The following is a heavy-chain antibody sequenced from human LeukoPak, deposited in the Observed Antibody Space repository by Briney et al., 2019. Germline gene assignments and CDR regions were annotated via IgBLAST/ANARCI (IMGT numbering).Heavy chain of an antibody. V-gene: IGHV3-9*01. CDR3: AKGSTGSFLTDY. J-gene: IGHJ4*02. CDR2: ISWNSGSI. D-gene: IGHD1-26*01. CDR1: GFTFRTYR. Sequence: GGSLRLSCAAAGFTFRTYRMHWVRQGPGKGLEWVSGISWNSGSIGYADSVKGRFTISRDNAKKSLFLQMNSLRAEDTALYYCAKGSTGSFLTDYWGQGTLVTVSS.